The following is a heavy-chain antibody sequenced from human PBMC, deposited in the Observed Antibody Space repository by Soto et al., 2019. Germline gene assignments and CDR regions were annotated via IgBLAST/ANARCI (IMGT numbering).Heavy chain of an antibody. CDR1: GDSVSSNSAA. D-gene: IGHD6-13*01. CDR2: TYYRSKWYN. Sequence: SQTLSLTCAVSGDSVSSNSAAWNWIRQSPSRGLEWLGRTYYRSKWYNDYAVSVKSRITINPDTSKNQFSLQLNSVTPEDTAVYYCAREPQRFIAAAGTVYFDYWGQGTLVTVSS. J-gene: IGHJ4*02. V-gene: IGHV6-1*01. CDR3: AREPQRFIAAAGTVYFDY.